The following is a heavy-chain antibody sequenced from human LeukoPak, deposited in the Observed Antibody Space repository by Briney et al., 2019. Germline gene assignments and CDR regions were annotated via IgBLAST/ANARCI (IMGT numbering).Heavy chain of an antibody. D-gene: IGHD2-2*01. V-gene: IGHV1-69*06. CDR1: GGTFSSYA. CDR2: IIPIFGTA. CDR3: ARGRDCSSTSCYADY. J-gene: IGHJ4*02. Sequence: GASVKVSCKASGGTFSSYAISWVRQAPGQGIEWMGGIIPIFGTANYAQKFQGRVTITADKSTSTAYMELSSLRSEDTAVYYCARGRDCSSTSCYADYWGQGTLVTVSS.